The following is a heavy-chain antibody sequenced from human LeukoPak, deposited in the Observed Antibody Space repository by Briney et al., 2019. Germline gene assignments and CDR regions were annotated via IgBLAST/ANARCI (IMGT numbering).Heavy chain of an antibody. CDR2: IYYSGST. CDR3: ARGTTVVTPFLGAFDI. J-gene: IGHJ3*02. Sequence: SETLSLTCTVSGGSISSYYWSWIRQPPGKGPEWIGYIYYSGSTNYNPSLKSRVTISVDTSKNQFSLKLSSVTAADTAVYYCARGTTVVTPFLGAFDIWGQGTMVTVSS. D-gene: IGHD4-23*01. V-gene: IGHV4-59*01. CDR1: GGSISSYY.